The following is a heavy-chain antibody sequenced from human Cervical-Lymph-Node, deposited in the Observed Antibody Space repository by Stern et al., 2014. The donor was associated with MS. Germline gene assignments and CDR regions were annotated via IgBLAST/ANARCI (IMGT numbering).Heavy chain of an antibody. J-gene: IGHJ3*02. CDR3: ARGVMVAATYAFDI. D-gene: IGHD2-15*01. CDR2: VHSDGSST. CDR1: GFTFSTYW. V-gene: IGHV3-74*02. Sequence: EVHLVESGGGLVQPGGSLRLSCATSGFTFSTYWMHLVRQAPGKGLVWVSRVHSDGSSTTYADSVKGRFTISRDNAKNTLYLQMNSLRAEDTAVYYCARGVMVAATYAFDIWGQGTMVTVSS.